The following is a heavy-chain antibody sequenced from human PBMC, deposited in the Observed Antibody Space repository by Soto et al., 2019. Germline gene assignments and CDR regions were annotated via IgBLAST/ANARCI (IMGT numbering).Heavy chain of an antibody. Sequence: QVQLVQSGAEVKKPGSSVKVSCKASGGTFSSYAISWVRQAPGQGLEWMGGIIPIFGTANYAQKFQGRVTITADESTSTAYMELSSLRSEDTAVYYRARGGELAVRGAGAFDIWGQGTMVTVSS. CDR3: ARGGELAVRGAGAFDI. CDR1: GGTFSSYA. CDR2: IIPIFGTA. J-gene: IGHJ3*02. D-gene: IGHD3-10*01. V-gene: IGHV1-69*01.